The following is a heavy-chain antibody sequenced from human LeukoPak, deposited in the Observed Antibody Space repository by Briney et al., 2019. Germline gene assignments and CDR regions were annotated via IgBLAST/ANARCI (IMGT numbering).Heavy chain of an antibody. V-gene: IGHV1-2*06. J-gene: IGHJ4*02. CDR1: GYTFTAYY. D-gene: IGHD2-2*01. Sequence: GASVKVSCKASGYTFTAYYMHWVRQAPGQGLEWMGHINPTSGDSNYAQKFQDRVTMTRDTSISTAYLELSGLTSDDTAVYYCSTEDKYCTTTTCGDYWGQGTLVTVSS. CDR3: STEDKYCTTTTCGDY. CDR2: INPTSGDS.